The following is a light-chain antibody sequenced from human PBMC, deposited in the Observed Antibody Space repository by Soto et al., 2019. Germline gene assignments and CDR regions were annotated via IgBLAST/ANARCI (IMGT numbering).Light chain of an antibody. V-gene: IGKV4-1*01. J-gene: IGKJ4*01. CDR2: WAS. Sequence: DIVMTQSPDSLAVSLGERATINCKSSQSVLYSSNNKNYLAWYQQKPGQPPKLLIYWASTRESGVPDRFSGSGYGTDFTLTISSLQAEDVAVYYCQQYYSTPLTFGVGTKVDIK. CDR1: QSVLYSSNNKNY. CDR3: QQYYSTPLT.